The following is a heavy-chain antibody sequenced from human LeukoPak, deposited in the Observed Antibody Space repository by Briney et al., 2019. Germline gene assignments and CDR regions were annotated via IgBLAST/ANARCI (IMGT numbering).Heavy chain of an antibody. J-gene: IGHJ4*02. D-gene: IGHD3-10*01. CDR3: ARVWRAMVRGVRAPFDY. CDR2: INPSGGST. CDR1: GYTFTSYY. V-gene: IGHV1-46*01. Sequence: ASVKVSCKASGYTFTSYYMHWVRQAPGQGLEWMGIINPSGGSTSYAQKFQGRITMTRDTSTSTVYVELSSLRSEDTAVYYCARVWRAMVRGVRAPFDYWGQGTLVTVSS.